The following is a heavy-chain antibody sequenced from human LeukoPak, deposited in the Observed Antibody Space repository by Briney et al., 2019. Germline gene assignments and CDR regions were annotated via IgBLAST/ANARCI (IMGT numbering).Heavy chain of an antibody. CDR2: IYDGGST. J-gene: IGHJ4*02. Sequence: PGGSLRLSCAASGFTVSSNYMNWLRQAPGKGLEWVSVIYDGGSTDYADSVKGRFTISRDNSKNMLYLQMNSLRAEDTAVYYCARGYSYGYIRYWGQGTLVTVSS. V-gene: IGHV3-66*01. D-gene: IGHD5-18*01. CDR1: GFTVSSNY. CDR3: ARGYSYGYIRY.